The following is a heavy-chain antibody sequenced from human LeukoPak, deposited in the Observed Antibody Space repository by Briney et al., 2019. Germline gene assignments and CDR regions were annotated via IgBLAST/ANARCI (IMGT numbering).Heavy chain of an antibody. CDR2: MNPNSGNT. J-gene: IGHJ5*02. V-gene: IGHV1-8*03. CDR3: ARVDAREPITIFVPTRGNWFDP. D-gene: IGHD3-3*01. CDR1: GYTFTSYD. Sequence: GASVKVSCKASGYTFTSYDINWVRQATGQGLEWMGWMNPNSGNTGYAQKFQGRVTITRNTSISTAYMELSSLRSEDTAVYYCARVDAREPITIFVPTRGNWFDPWGQGTLVTVSS.